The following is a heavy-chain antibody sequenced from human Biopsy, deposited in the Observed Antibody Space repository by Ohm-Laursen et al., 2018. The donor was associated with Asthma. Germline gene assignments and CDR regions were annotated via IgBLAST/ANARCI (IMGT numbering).Heavy chain of an antibody. CDR3: ARDYDGDYVQRHLPLAY. CDR1: GGTFSTFG. J-gene: IGHJ4*02. V-gene: IGHV1-69*15. D-gene: IGHD4-17*01. CDR2: IIPFYGTA. Sequence: SSVKVSCKSSGGTFSTFGISWVRQAPGQGLEWMGRIIPFYGTATYAQNFQGRLTLTADESTSTAYMELSSLRSKDTAVYFCARDYDGDYVQRHLPLAYWGQGTLVTVSS.